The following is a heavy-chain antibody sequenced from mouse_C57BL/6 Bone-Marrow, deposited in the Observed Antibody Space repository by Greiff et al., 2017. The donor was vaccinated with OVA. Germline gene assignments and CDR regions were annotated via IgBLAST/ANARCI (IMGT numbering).Heavy chain of an antibody. V-gene: IGHV1-19*01. D-gene: IGHD1-1*01. J-gene: IGHJ4*01. CDR2: INPYNGGT. Sequence: VQLKESGPVLVKPGASVKMSCKASGYTFTDYYMNWVKQSHGKSLEWIGVINPYNGGTSYNQKFKGKATLTVDKSSSTAYMELNSLTSEDSAVYYCARSASHYYGSSYYAMDYWGQGTSVTVSS. CDR1: GYTFTDYY. CDR3: ARSASHYYGSSYYAMDY.